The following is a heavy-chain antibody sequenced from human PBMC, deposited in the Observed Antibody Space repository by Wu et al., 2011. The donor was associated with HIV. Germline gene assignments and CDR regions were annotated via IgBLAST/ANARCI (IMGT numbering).Heavy chain of an antibody. V-gene: IGHV1-69*15. CDR3: ARGVGHCSVNRCNSAFYGLDV. J-gene: IGHJ6*02. Sequence: QLLQSGAELKKPGSAVKVSCEVSGGAFHSYAINWVRQAPGQGLEWVGRIVPIFGKAHYGQKFQGRVTITADESTSTGYMELTSLRSDDTAVYFCARGVGHCSVNRCNSAFYGLDVWGQGTTVTVSS. CDR1: GGAFHSYA. CDR2: IVPIFGKA. D-gene: IGHD2-15*01.